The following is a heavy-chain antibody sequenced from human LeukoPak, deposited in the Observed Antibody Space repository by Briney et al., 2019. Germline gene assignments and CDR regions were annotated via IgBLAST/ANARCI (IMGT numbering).Heavy chain of an antibody. Sequence: GGSLRLSCAASGFTFSSYAMSWLRQAPGKGLEWVSAISGSGGSTYYADSVKGRFTISRDNSKNTLYLQMNSLRAEDTAVYYCAKRYYDFWSGYYHHSDYWGQGTLVTVSS. V-gene: IGHV3-23*01. CDR1: GFTFSSYA. J-gene: IGHJ4*02. CDR3: AKRYYDFWSGYYHHSDY. D-gene: IGHD3-3*01. CDR2: ISGSGGST.